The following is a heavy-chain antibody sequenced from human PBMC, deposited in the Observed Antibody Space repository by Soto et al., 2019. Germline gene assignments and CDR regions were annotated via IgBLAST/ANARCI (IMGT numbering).Heavy chain of an antibody. CDR1: GFSFSSYA. V-gene: IGHV3-23*01. CDR3: ARRSSGWYFDY. D-gene: IGHD6-19*01. J-gene: IGHJ4*02. Sequence: EVQLLESGGGLVQPGGSLRLSCAASGFSFSSYAMNWVRQAPGKGLEWVSVISGSGDSTYYADSVKSRFTISRDNSKNTLYLQMISRRAEDTAVYYCARRSSGWYFDYWGQGTLVIVSS. CDR2: ISGSGDST.